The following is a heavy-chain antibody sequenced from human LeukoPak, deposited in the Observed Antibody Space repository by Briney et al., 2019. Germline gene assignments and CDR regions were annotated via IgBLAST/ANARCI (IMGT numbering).Heavy chain of an antibody. CDR1: GFTFDDYG. Sequence: GGSLRLSCAASGFTFDDYGMRWVRQAPGKGLEWVTGINWNGGSSGYADSVKGRFTSSRDNAKYSLYLQMNSLRAEDTALYYCARGYYHDSSGGHDYWGQGTLVTVSS. CDR3: ARGYYHDSSGGHDY. V-gene: IGHV3-20*04. D-gene: IGHD3-22*01. J-gene: IGHJ4*02. CDR2: INWNGGSS.